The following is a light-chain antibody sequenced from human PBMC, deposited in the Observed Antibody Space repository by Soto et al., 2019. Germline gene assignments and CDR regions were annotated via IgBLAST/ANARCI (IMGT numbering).Light chain of an antibody. CDR3: QQRSSWPPT. Sequence: EIVMTQSPATLSVSPGERATLSCRASQSVSSYLAWYQQKPGQSPRLLIFDASNRATGIPARFSGSGSATDFTLTISSLEPEDFAVYYCQQRSSWPPTFGGGTKVDIK. V-gene: IGKV3-11*01. CDR2: DAS. J-gene: IGKJ4*01. CDR1: QSVSSY.